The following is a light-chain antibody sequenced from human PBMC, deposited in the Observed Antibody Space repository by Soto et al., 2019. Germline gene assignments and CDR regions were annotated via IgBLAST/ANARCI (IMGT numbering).Light chain of an antibody. V-gene: IGKV1-5*01. Sequence: DIRMTPSPSAVPRAIGDRVTIGCRASQNIRNWLAWYQQKPGKAPKLLIYDVSSLESGAPPRFSGGGSGTEFTLTISSLQRDDFATYYCQQYKTYWTFGPGTKVDIK. CDR3: QQYKTYWT. J-gene: IGKJ1*01. CDR1: QNIRNW. CDR2: DVS.